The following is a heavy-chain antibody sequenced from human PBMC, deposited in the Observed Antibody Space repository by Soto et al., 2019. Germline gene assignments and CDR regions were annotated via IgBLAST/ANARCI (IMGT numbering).Heavy chain of an antibody. D-gene: IGHD2-15*01. Sequence: QVQLVESGGGVGQPGRSLRLSCAASGFTFSSYGMHWVRQAPGKGLEWVAVIWYDGSNKYYADSVKGRFTISRDNSKNTLYLQMNSLRAEDTAVYYCARGGYCSGGSCQRYYYYGMDVWGQGTTVTVSS. CDR1: GFTFSSYG. V-gene: IGHV3-33*01. J-gene: IGHJ6*02. CDR2: IWYDGSNK. CDR3: ARGGYCSGGSCQRYYYYGMDV.